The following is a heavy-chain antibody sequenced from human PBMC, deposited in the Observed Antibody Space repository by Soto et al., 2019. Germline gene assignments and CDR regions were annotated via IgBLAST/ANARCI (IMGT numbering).Heavy chain of an antibody. D-gene: IGHD6-13*01. Sequence: SETLSLTCTVSGGSISSSSYYWGWIRQPPGKGLEWIGSIYYSGSTYYNPSLKSRVTISVDTSKNQFSLKLSSVTAADTAVYYCAGSQQLAYYYYYYMDVWGKGTTVTVSS. CDR2: IYYSGST. J-gene: IGHJ6*03. CDR3: AGSQQLAYYYYYYMDV. V-gene: IGHV4-39*01. CDR1: GGSISSSSYY.